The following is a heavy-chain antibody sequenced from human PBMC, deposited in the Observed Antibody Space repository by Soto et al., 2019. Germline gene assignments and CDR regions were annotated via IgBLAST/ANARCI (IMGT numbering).Heavy chain of an antibody. V-gene: IGHV1-2*02. CDR3: AKGGCSGGSCYVNWFDP. CDR1: GYTFTGYY. J-gene: IGHJ5*02. CDR2: INPNSGGT. D-gene: IGHD2-15*01. Sequence: ASVKVSCKASGYTFTGYYMHWVRQAPGQGLAWMGWINPNSGGTNYAQKFQGRVTMTRDTSISTAYMELSRLRSDDTAVYYCAKGGCSGGSCYVNWFDPWGQGTLVTVS.